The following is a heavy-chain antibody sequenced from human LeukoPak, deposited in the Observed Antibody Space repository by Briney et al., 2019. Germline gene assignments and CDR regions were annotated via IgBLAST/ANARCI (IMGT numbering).Heavy chain of an antibody. V-gene: IGHV1-18*04. CDR1: GYTFTGYY. J-gene: IGHJ3*02. CDR2: ISAYNGNT. Sequence: ASVKVSCKASGYTFTGYYMHWVRQAPGQGLEWMGWISAYNGNTNYAQKLQGRVTMTTDTSTSTAYMELRSLRSDDTAVYYCARDEDCSGGSCYRAFDIWGQGTMVTVSS. D-gene: IGHD2-15*01. CDR3: ARDEDCSGGSCYRAFDI.